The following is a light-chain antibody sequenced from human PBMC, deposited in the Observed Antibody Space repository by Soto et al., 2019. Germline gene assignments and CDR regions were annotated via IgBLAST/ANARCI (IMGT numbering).Light chain of an antibody. CDR3: NSFAGGAHVV. J-gene: IGLJ2*01. CDR1: SSDIGAYNY. Sequence: QSALAQPPSASGSPGQSVTISCTGTSSDIGAYNYVSWYQQYPGKAPKLIIYDVNQRPSGVPDRFSDSKSGNTASLTVSGLQAEDEAVYYCNSFAGGAHVVFGGGTKLTVL. CDR2: DVN. V-gene: IGLV2-8*01.